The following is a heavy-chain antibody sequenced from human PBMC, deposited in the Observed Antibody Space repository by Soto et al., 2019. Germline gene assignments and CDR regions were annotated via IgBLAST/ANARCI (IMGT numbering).Heavy chain of an antibody. CDR1: GGSLSNYG. V-gene: IGHV1-69*12. D-gene: IGHD4-17*01. Sequence: QVQLVQSGAEVKKPGSSVKVSCKASGGSLSNYGISWVRQAPGQGLEWMGGIIPVFGTANYAQKFQGRVTITADESTNIVYMDVTSLSSEDTAVYSCARGDATKIVVTTYYAMDVWGQGTTVTVSS. CDR3: ARGDATKIVVTTYYAMDV. J-gene: IGHJ6*02. CDR2: IIPVFGTA.